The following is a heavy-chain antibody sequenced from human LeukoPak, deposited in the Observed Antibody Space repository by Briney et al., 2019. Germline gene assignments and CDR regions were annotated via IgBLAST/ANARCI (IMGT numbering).Heavy chain of an antibody. CDR3: ARDRSSGWYGASAFDI. V-gene: IGHV7-4-1*02. CDR2: INTNTGNP. Sequence: ASVKVSCKASGYTLTTYAINWVRQAPGQGLEWMGWINTNTGNPTYAQGFTGRFVFSLDTSVSTAYLQISSLKAEDTAVYYCARDRSSGWYGASAFDIWGQGTMVTVSS. D-gene: IGHD6-19*01. CDR1: GYTLTTYA. J-gene: IGHJ3*02.